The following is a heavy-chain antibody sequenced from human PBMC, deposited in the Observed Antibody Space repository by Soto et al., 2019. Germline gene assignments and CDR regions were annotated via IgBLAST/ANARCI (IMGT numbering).Heavy chain of an antibody. J-gene: IGHJ4*02. D-gene: IGHD6-19*01. Sequence: PGGSLRLSCAASGFTFSDYYMSWIRQAPGKGLEWVSYISSSSSYTNYADSVKGRFTISRDNAKNTLYLQMNSLRAEDTAVYYCAKDEYTSGWYISYLFDSWGQGTLVTVSS. CDR2: ISSSSSYT. CDR1: GFTFSDYY. CDR3: AKDEYTSGWYISYLFDS. V-gene: IGHV3-11*05.